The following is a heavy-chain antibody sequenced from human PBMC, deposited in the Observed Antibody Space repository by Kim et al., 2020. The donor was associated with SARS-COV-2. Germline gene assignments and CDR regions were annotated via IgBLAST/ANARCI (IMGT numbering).Heavy chain of an antibody. V-gene: IGHV4-34*01. J-gene: IGHJ4*02. Sequence: SETLSLTCAVYGGSFSGYYWSWIRQPPGKGLEWIGEINHSGSTNYNPSLKSRVTISVDTSKNQFSLKLSSVTAADTAVYYCAREVGFPRNVWGQGTLVTVSS. CDR2: INHSGST. CDR3: AREVGFPRNV. D-gene: IGHD1-26*01. CDR1: GGSFSGYY.